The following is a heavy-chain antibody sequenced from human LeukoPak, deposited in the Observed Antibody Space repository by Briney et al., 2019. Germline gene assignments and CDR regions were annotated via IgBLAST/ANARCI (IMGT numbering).Heavy chain of an antibody. V-gene: IGHV3-9*01. Sequence: GGSLRLSCAASGFTFDDYAMHWVRQAPGKGLEWVSGISWNSGSIGYADSVKGRFTISRDNSKNTLYLQMNSLRAEDTAVYYCARELYYYDSSGLFDYWGQGTLVTVSS. CDR2: ISWNSGSI. J-gene: IGHJ4*02. CDR1: GFTFDDYA. D-gene: IGHD3-22*01. CDR3: ARELYYYDSSGLFDY.